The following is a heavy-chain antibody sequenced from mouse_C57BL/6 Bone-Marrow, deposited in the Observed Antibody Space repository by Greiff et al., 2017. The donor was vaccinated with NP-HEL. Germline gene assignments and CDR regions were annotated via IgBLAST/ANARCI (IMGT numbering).Heavy chain of an antibody. Sequence: QVQLQQSGAELVRPGTSVKVSCKASGYAFTNYLIEWVKQRPGQGLEWIGVINPGSGSTNYNEKFKSKATLTVDTSSSTAYMQLSSLTSEDSAVYYCARNDWCLLYYFDYWGQGTTLTVSS. J-gene: IGHJ2*01. CDR2: INPGSGST. D-gene: IGHD2-4*01. CDR3: ARNDWCLLYYFDY. CDR1: GYAFTNYL. V-gene: IGHV1-54*01.